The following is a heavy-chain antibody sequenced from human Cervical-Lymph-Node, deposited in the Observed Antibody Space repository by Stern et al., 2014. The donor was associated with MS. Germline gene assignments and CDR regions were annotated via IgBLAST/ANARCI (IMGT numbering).Heavy chain of an antibody. J-gene: IGHJ4*02. CDR2: VYYSGST. CDR1: GGSISSSSYY. Sequence: QVQLQESGPGLVKPSETLSLTCTVSGGSISSSSYYWGWIRQPPGKGLEWIGSVYYSGSTYYNPSLKSRGTISVDASKNQFSLKLSSVTAADTAVYYCARTDYSGWCTHPFDYWGQGTLVTVSS. V-gene: IGHV4-39*01. D-gene: IGHD6-19*01. CDR3: ARTDYSGWCTHPFDY.